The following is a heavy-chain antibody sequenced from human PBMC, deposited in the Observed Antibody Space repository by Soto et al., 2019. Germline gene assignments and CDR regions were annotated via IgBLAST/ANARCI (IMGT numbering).Heavy chain of an antibody. Sequence: QVQLQQWGAGLLKPSETLSLTCAVYGGSFSGYYWSWIRQPPGKGLEWIGEINHSGSTNYNPSLKSRVTISVDTSKNQFSLKLSSVTVADTAVYYCARESWYSSGWYPFDYWGQGTLVTVSS. CDR2: INHSGST. CDR3: ARESWYSSGWYPFDY. V-gene: IGHV4-34*01. CDR1: GGSFSGYY. J-gene: IGHJ4*02. D-gene: IGHD6-19*01.